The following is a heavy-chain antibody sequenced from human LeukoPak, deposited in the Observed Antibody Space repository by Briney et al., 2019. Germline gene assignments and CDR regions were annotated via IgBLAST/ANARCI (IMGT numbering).Heavy chain of an antibody. CDR1: GGSISSYY. Sequence: SETLSLTCTVAGGSISSYYWSWIRQPPGKGLEWLGYIYYSGSTNYNPSLKSRVTISVDTSKNQFSLKLSSVTAADTAVYYCARARQWLVHFDYWGQGTLVTVSS. CDR3: ARARQWLVHFDY. CDR2: IYYSGST. D-gene: IGHD6-19*01. V-gene: IGHV4-59*01. J-gene: IGHJ4*02.